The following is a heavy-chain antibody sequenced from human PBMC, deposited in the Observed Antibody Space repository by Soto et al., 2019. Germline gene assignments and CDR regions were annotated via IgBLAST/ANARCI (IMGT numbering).Heavy chain of an antibody. Sequence: GGSLRLSCASSVFTVSSNYMSCVRHSPGKWLEWVSVIYSGGSTYYADSVKGRFTISRDNSKNTLYLQMNSLRAEDTAVYYCASTRQLGKYHYYYYGMDVWDQETTVTVSS. CDR2: IYSGGST. D-gene: IGHD6-6*01. CDR3: ASTRQLGKYHYYYYGMDV. J-gene: IGHJ6*02. V-gene: IGHV3-53*01. CDR1: VFTVSSNY.